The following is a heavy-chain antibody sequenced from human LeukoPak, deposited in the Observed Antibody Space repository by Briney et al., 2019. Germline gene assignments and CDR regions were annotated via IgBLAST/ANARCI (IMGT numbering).Heavy chain of an antibody. CDR1: GFTFSSYG. V-gene: IGHV3-30*03. J-gene: IGHJ4*02. CDR2: ISYDGSNK. D-gene: IGHD3-22*01. Sequence: QPGGSLRLSCAASGFTFSSYGMHWVRQAPGKGLEWVAVISYDGSNKYYADSVKGRFTISRDNSKNTLYLQMNSLRAEDTAVYYCARGGYYYDSTPADYWGQGTLVTVSS. CDR3: ARGGYYYDSTPADY.